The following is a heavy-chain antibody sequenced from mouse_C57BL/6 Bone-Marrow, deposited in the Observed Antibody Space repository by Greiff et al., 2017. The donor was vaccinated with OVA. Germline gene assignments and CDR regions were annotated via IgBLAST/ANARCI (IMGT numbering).Heavy chain of an antibody. CDR1: GYTFTDYE. CDR3: TRDYSNYYAMDY. V-gene: IGHV1-15*01. D-gene: IGHD2-5*01. J-gene: IGHJ4*01. Sequence: VQLQQSGAELVRPGASVTLSCKASGYTFTDYEMHWVQQTPVHGLEWIGAIDPETGGTAYNQKFKGKAILTADKSSSTAYMELRSLTSEDSAVYYCTRDYSNYYAMDYWGQGTSVTVSS. CDR2: IDPETGGT.